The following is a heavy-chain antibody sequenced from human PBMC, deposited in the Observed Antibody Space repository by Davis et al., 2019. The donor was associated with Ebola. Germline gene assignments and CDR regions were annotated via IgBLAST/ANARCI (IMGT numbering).Heavy chain of an antibody. CDR2: IKQDGSEK. Sequence: PGGSLRLSCAASGFTFSRYWMSWVRQAPGKGLAWVANIKQDGSEKYYVDSVKGRFTISRDNAKNSLYLQMNSLRAEDTAVYYCARGPPPIVAFDYWGQGTLVTVSS. CDR3: ARGPPPIVAFDY. J-gene: IGHJ4*02. CDR1: GFTFSRYW. V-gene: IGHV3-7*01. D-gene: IGHD5-12*01.